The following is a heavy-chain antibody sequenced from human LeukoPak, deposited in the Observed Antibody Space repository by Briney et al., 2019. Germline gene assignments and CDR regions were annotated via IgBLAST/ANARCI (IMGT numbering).Heavy chain of an antibody. CDR3: AFGGGTTGLFDY. CDR2: ITSSSSTI. CDR1: GFTFSDHR. V-gene: IGHV3-48*04. D-gene: IGHD1-1*01. Sequence: GGSLRLSCAASGFTFSDHRMSWVRQDPGKGLEWISYITSSSSTIYYTDSVKGRFTISRDNAKNSLYLQMNSLRAEDTAVYYCAFGGGTTGLFDYWGQGTLVTVSS. J-gene: IGHJ4*02.